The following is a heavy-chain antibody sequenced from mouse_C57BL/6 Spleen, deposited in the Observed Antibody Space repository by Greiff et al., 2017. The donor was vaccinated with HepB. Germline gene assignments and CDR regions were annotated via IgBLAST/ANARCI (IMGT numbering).Heavy chain of an antibody. J-gene: IGHJ1*03. D-gene: IGHD5-1*01. V-gene: IGHV5-15*01. CDR1: GFTFSDYG. CDR3: ARHEEYPGNFDV. CDR2: ISNLAYSI. Sequence: EVKLVESGGGLVQPGGSLKLSCAASGFTFSDYGMAWVRQAPRKGPEWVAFISNLAYSISYADTVTGRFTISRENAKNTLYLEMSSLRSEDTAMYYCARHEEYPGNFDVWGTGTTVTVSS.